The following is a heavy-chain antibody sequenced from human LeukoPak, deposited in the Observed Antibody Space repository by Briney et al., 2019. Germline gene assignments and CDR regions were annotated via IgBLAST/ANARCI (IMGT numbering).Heavy chain of an antibody. CDR2: IYYSGST. J-gene: IGHJ3*02. V-gene: IGHV4-59*01. CDR3: AREVIHDAFDI. D-gene: IGHD3-16*02. CDR1: GGSISSYY. Sequence: PSETLSLTCTVSGGSISSYYWSWIRQPPGKGLEWIGYIYYSGSTNYNPSLKSRVTISVDTSKNQFSLKLSSVTAADTAVYYCAREVIHDAFDIWGQGTMVTVSS.